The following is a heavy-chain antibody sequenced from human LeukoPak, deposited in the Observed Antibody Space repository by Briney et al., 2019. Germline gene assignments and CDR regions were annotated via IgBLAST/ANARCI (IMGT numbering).Heavy chain of an antibody. J-gene: IGHJ4*01. Sequence: ASVKVSCKASGYTFTNYYMHCVRQAPGQGLEWMGIINPSGGSTTYAQRFQGRVTMTRGTSTSTVYMELSSLRSEDTAVYYCARASIYSYGYSFDYWGHGTLVTVSS. CDR2: INPSGGST. D-gene: IGHD5-18*01. V-gene: IGHV1-46*03. CDR1: GYTFTNYY. CDR3: ARASIYSYGYSFDY.